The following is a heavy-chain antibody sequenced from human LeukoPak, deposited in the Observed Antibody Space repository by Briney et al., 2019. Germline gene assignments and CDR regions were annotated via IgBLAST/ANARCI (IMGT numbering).Heavy chain of an antibody. CDR3: ARRTDSSSWHFDY. D-gene: IGHD6-13*01. V-gene: IGHV1-2*04. CDR2: INPNSGGT. CDR1: GYTCTGYY. Sequence: ASVKVSCKAFGYTCTGYYMHWVRQAPGQGLEWMGWINPNSGGTNYAQKFQGWVTMTRDTSISTAYMELSRLRSDDTAVYYCARRTDSSSWHFDYWGQGTLVTVSS. J-gene: IGHJ4*02.